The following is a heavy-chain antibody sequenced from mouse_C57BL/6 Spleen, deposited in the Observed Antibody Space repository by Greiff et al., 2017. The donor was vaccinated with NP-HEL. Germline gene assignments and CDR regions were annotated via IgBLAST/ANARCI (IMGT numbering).Heavy chain of an antibody. J-gene: IGHJ2*01. CDR1: GYTFTSYG. CDR2: LYPRSGNT. D-gene: IGHD1-1*01. V-gene: IGHV1-81*01. Sequence: VQLQQSGAELARPGASVKLSCKASGYTFTSYGISWVKQRTGQGLEWIGELYPRSGNTYYNEKFKGQATLTADKSSSTAYMELRSLTSEDSAVYFCARGDYGSSFYFDYWGQGTTLTVSS. CDR3: ARGDYGSSFYFDY.